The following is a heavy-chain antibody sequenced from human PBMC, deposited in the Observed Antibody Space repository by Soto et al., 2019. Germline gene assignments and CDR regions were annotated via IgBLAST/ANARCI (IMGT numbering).Heavy chain of an antibody. J-gene: IGHJ5*02. CDR1: GGSFSGYY. CDR3: ARVWRTVRGFGWFDP. D-gene: IGHD3-10*01. Sequence: SETLSLTCAVYGGSFSGYYWSWIRQPPGEGLEWIGEINHSGSTNYNPSLKSRVTISVDTSKNQFSLKLSSVTAADTAVYCCARVWRTVRGFGWFDPWGQGTLVTVSS. CDR2: INHSGST. V-gene: IGHV4-34*01.